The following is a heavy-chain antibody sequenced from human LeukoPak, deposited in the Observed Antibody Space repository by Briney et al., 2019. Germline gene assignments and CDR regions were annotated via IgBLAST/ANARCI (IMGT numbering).Heavy chain of an antibody. CDR2: IYPGDSDT. J-gene: IGHJ4*02. D-gene: IGHD2-2*01. CDR3: ARQRCSSTSCYSGDY. Sequence: GESLQISCKGSGYSFTSYWIGWVRQVPGKGLEWMGIIYPGDSDTRYSPSFQGQVTISADKSISTAYLQWSSLKASDTAMYYCARQRCSSTSCYSGDYWGQGTLVTVSS. V-gene: IGHV5-51*01. CDR1: GYSFTSYW.